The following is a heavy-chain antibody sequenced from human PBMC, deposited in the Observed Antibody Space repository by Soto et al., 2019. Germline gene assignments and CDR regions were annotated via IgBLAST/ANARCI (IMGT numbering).Heavy chain of an antibody. V-gene: IGHV4-31*03. D-gene: IGHD3-3*01. CDR2: IYYSGST. CDR3: ARVGTIFGVVIVDY. J-gene: IGHJ4*02. CDR1: GGSISSGGYY. Sequence: SETLSLTCTVSGGSISSGGYYWSWIRQHPGKGLEWIGYIYYSGSTYYNPSPKSRVTISVDTSKNQFSLKLSSVTAADTAVYYCARVGTIFGVVIVDYWGQGTLVTVSS.